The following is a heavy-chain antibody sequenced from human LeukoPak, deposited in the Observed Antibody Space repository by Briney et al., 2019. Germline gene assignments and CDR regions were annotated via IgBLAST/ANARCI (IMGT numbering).Heavy chain of an antibody. Sequence: GGSLRLSCAVSGIILSNYGMSWVRQAPGKGLEWVAGISDSGGRTNYADSVKGRFTISRDNPKNTLYLQMNSLRAEDTAVYFCAKRGVVIRVILVGFHKEAYYFDSWGQGVLVTVSS. D-gene: IGHD3-22*01. V-gene: IGHV3-23*01. CDR2: ISDSGGRT. CDR3: AKRGVVIRVILVGFHKEAYYFDS. CDR1: GIILSNYG. J-gene: IGHJ4*02.